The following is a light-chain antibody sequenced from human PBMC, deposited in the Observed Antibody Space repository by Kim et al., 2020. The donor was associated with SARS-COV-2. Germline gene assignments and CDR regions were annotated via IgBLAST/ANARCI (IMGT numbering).Light chain of an antibody. CDR3: SSYTSSTTWV. Sequence: QSALTQPASVSGSPGQSITISCTGTSSDVGGYNYVSWYQQYPGKAPTLMIYDVNKRPSGVSNRFSGSKSGNTASLTISGLQAEDEADYYCSSYTSSTTWVFGGGTKMTVL. CDR2: DVN. J-gene: IGLJ3*02. V-gene: IGLV2-14*03. CDR1: SSDVGGYNY.